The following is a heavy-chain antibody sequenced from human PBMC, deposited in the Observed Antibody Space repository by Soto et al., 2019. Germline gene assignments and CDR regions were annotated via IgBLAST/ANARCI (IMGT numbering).Heavy chain of an antibody. D-gene: IGHD3-3*01. J-gene: IGHJ6*02. CDR3: AHSSTDLNHAMDV. V-gene: IGHV2-5*02. Sequence: QITLKESGPTLVKPTQTLTLTCAFSGLSLTTNGLSVGWVRQPPGKALDWLALIYWEDDKRYSPSLKSRLTITRDTSKNQVVLTMTNMDPVDTATYYCAHSSTDLNHAMDVWGQGTTVSVSS. CDR1: GLSLTTNGLS. CDR2: IYWEDDK.